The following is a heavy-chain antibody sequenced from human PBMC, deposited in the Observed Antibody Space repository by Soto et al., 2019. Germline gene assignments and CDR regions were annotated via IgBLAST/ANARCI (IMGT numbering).Heavy chain of an antibody. Sequence: SXVFLRLSCAACGFSFSSYAMHWVRQAPGKGLEWVAVISYDVSNKYYADSVKGRFTISRDNSKNTLYLQMNSLRAEDTAVYYCARSILVVPAAALYYYYYGMDVWGQGTTVTVSS. CDR2: ISYDVSNK. V-gene: IGHV3-30-3*01. CDR3: ARSILVVPAAALYYYYYGMDV. D-gene: IGHD2-2*01. CDR1: GFSFSSYA. J-gene: IGHJ6*02.